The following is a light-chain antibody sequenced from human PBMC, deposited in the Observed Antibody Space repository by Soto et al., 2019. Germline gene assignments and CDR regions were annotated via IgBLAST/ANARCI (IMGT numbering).Light chain of an antibody. CDR2: KAS. CDR1: QTLSTW. Sequence: DIQMTQSPSTLSAYLGDRVTLTCRASQTLSTWLAWYQQKPGKAPKLLIYKASSLEGGVPSRFSGSGSGAEFSLTISSLQPDDFAPYYCQQYDTYPWTFGQGTNVEI. V-gene: IGKV1-5*03. CDR3: QQYDTYPWT. J-gene: IGKJ1*01.